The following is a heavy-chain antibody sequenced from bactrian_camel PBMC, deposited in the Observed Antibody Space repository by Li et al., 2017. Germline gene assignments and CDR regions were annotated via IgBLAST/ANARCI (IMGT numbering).Heavy chain of an antibody. Sequence: EVQLVESGGGSVQAGGSLRLSCTASGLTFDDYAMGWFRQEPGKEREGVAAIDADGTTTYADSVKGRFTISQDVAKNTVYLLMNNLKSEDTALYYCAKALGGDSYYTGEHGYWGQGTQVT. CDR1: GLTFDDYA. J-gene: IGHJ4*01. D-gene: IGHD2*01. V-gene: IGHV3S66*01. CDR3: AKALGGDSYYTGEHGY. CDR2: AIDADGTT.